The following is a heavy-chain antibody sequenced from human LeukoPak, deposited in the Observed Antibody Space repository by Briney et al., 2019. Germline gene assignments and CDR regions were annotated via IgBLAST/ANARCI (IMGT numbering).Heavy chain of an antibody. J-gene: IGHJ6*03. CDR2: IIPIFGTA. Sequence: ASVKVSCKASGGTFSSYAISWVRQAPGQGLEWMGGIIPIFGTANYAQKFQGRVTITADESTSTAYMELSSLRSEDTAVYYCARGPTGYNWNDVSLRGYYYYYMDVWGKGTTVTVS. CDR1: GGTFSSYA. CDR3: ARGPTGYNWNDVSLRGYYYYYMDV. D-gene: IGHD1-1*01. V-gene: IGHV1-69*01.